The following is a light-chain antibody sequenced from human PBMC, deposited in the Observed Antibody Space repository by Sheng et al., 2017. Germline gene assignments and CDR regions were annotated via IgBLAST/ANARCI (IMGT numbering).Light chain of an antibody. CDR3: QPLFKTTAV. CDR2: ADS. J-gene: IGLJ2*01. V-gene: IGLV3-1*01. CDR1: KVGDKY. Sequence: SDELTQPPSVSVSPGQTARITCSGSKVGDKYISWYQQKSGQSPVLVIFADSKRPSGIPERFSGSNSGNTATLTIRGAQAVDEAIYYCQPLFKTTAVFGGVTRLTVL.